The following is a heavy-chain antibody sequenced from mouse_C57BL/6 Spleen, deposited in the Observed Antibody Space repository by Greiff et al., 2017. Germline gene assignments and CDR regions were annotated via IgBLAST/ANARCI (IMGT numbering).Heavy chain of an antibody. CDR3: TRSSYGPGGY. CDR1: GYTFTDYE. D-gene: IGHD1-1*02. CDR2: IDPETGGT. Sequence: VQLQESGAELVRPGASVTLSCKASGYTFTDYEMHWVKQTPVHGLEWIGAIDPETGGTAYNQKFKGKAILTADKSSSTAYMELRSLTSEDSAVYYCTRSSYGPGGYWGQGTTLTVSS. J-gene: IGHJ2*01. V-gene: IGHV1-15*01.